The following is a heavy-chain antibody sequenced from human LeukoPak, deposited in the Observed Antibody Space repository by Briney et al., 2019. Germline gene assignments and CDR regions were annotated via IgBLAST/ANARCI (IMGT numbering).Heavy chain of an antibody. D-gene: IGHD3-16*01. J-gene: IGHJ4*02. CDR3: ARDGKDPTWGYDY. CDR1: GFTFSSYW. V-gene: IGHV3-74*01. CDR2: INSDGSST. Sequence: GGSLRLSCAASGFTFSSYWMHWVRQAPGKGLVWVSRINSDGSSTSYADSVKGRFTISRDSSKNTLYLQMNSLRVEDTAVHYCARDGKDPTWGYDYWGQGTLVTVSS.